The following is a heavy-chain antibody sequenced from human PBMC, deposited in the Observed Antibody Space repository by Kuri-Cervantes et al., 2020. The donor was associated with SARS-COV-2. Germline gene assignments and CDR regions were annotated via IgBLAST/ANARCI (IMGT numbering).Heavy chain of an antibody. CDR1: GGSISSSSYY. CDR3: ARDVQGYSYGSGYYYYGMDV. Sequence: ESLKISCTVSGGSISSSSYYWSWIRQPPGKGLEWIGYIYYSGSTNYNPSLKSRVTISVDTSKNQFSLKLSSVTAADTAVYYCARDVQGYSYGSGYYYYGMDVWGQGTTVTVSS. CDR2: IYYSGST. V-gene: IGHV4-61*01. D-gene: IGHD5-18*01. J-gene: IGHJ6*02.